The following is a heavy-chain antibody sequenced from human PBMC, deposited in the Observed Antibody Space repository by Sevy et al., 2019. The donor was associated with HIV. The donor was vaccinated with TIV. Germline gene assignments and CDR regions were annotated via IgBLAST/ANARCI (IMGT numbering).Heavy chain of an antibody. CDR1: GYTFTSYG. CDR2: VYPHSGGT. Sequence: ASVKVSCKASGYTFTSYGISWVRQAPGQGLEWMGRVYPHSGGTNYAKKFQGRVTMTRDTSISTAYMELSRLGSDDTAVYYCARDGGGGTTNSGMDVWGQGTTVTVSS. J-gene: IGHJ6*02. CDR3: ARDGGGGTTNSGMDV. D-gene: IGHD1-7*01. V-gene: IGHV1-2*06.